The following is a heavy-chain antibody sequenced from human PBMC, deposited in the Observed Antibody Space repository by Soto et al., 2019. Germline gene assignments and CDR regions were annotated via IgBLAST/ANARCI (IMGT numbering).Heavy chain of an antibody. CDR1: GGSISSSNW. CDR2: IYHSGST. Sequence: SETLSLTCAVSGGSISSSNWCRLVRHPPGKGLGWSGEIYHSGSTNYNTSLKSRVTISVDKSKNQFSLKLSSVTAADTAVYYCARENRYYGSGSYYYYYGMDVWGQGTTVTVSS. D-gene: IGHD3-10*01. CDR3: ARENRYYGSGSYYYYYGMDV. J-gene: IGHJ6*02. V-gene: IGHV4-4*02.